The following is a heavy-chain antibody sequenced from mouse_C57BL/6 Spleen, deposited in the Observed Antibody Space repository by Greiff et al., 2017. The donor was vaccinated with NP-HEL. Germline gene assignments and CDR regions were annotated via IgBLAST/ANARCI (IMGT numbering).Heavy chain of an antibody. CDR3: ARGGFYYGSSPYYFDY. CDR1: GYTFTDYY. V-gene: IGHV1-26*01. J-gene: IGHJ2*01. D-gene: IGHD1-1*01. CDR2: INPNNGGT. Sequence: VQLQQSGPELVKPGASVKISCKASGYTFTDYYMNWVKQSHGKSLEWIGDINPNNGGTSYNQKFKGKATLTVDKSSSTAYMELRSLTSEDSAVYYCARGGFYYGSSPYYFDYWGQGTTLTVSS.